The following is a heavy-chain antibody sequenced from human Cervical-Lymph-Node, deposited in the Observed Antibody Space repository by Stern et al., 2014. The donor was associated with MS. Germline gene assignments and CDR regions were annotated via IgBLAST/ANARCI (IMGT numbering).Heavy chain of an antibody. Sequence: EVQLVESGAEVKKPGESLKISCKFSGYSLTRHWIGWARQMPGKGLEGMGIIYPSDSDTRYGPSFQGRVTISADKSISTAYLQWSSLKASDTAMYYCARFKGGNWDALGSWGLGTLVTVSS. D-gene: IGHD1-1*01. CDR2: IYPSDSDT. CDR3: ARFKGGNWDALGS. J-gene: IGHJ5*01. V-gene: IGHV5-51*01. CDR1: GYSLTRHW.